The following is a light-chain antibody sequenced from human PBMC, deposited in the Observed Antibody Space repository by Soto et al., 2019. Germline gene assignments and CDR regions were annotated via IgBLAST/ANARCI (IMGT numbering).Light chain of an antibody. Sequence: EIVMTQSPATLSVSPWGRATLSCRASQSISDTLAWYQQKPGQAPRLLIYGASKRATGFPARFSGSGSGTDFTLTISSLEAEDFAVYYCQQRSNWPLTFGQGTRLEIK. V-gene: IGKV3-11*01. CDR1: QSISDT. J-gene: IGKJ5*01. CDR3: QQRSNWPLT. CDR2: GAS.